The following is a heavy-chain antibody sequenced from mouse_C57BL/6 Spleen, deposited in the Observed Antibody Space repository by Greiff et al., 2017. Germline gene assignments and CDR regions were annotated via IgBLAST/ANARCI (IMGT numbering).Heavy chain of an antibody. Sequence: VKLQESGAELVRPGASVTLSCKASGYTFTDYEMHWVKQTPVHGLEWIGAIDPETGGTAYNQKFKGKDILTADKSSSTAYMELRSLTSEDSAVYYCTRRGTQYGSSYDWYFDVWGTGTTVTVSS. J-gene: IGHJ1*03. CDR1: GYTFTDYE. V-gene: IGHV1-15*01. D-gene: IGHD1-1*01. CDR3: TRRGTQYGSSYDWYFDV. CDR2: IDPETGGT.